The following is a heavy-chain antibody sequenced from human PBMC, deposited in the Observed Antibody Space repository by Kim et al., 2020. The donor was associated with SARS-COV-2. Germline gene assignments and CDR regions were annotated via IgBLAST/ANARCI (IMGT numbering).Heavy chain of an antibody. V-gene: IGHV3-30*01. J-gene: IGHJ3*02. CDR3: ARENSAFDI. CDR2: RTK. Sequence: RTKYYADSVKGRFTISRDNSKNTLFLQMNSLRDEDTAVYYCARENSAFDIWGQGTMVIVSP.